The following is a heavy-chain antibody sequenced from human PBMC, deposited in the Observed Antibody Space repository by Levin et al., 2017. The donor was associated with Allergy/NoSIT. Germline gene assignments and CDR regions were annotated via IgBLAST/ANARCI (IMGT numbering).Heavy chain of an antibody. Sequence: GESLKISCAASGFAFSSYAMNWVRQAPGKGLEWVSGISGSGGGTYYADSVQGRFTISRDNSKNTLYLQMNSLRAEDTAVYFCAQGGYYSDNSAYYQLAKNFAWWGQGNLLNGSS. V-gene: IGHV3-23*01. CDR1: GFAFSSYA. J-gene: IGHJ4*02. D-gene: IGHD3-22*01. CDR3: AQGGYYSDNSAYYQLAKNFAW. CDR2: ISGSGGGT.